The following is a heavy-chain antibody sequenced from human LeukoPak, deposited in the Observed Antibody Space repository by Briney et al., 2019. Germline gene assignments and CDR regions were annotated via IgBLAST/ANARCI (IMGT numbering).Heavy chain of an antibody. CDR3: ARHEDRNWYFDY. J-gene: IGHJ4*02. D-gene: IGHD1-1*01. Sequence: SETLSLTCTVSGGSISSSYYYWGWIRQPPGTGLEWLGTIYYSGSTYYNPSLKSRVTISVDTSKNQFSLKLSSVTAPDTAVYYCARHEDRNWYFDYWGQGTLVTVSS. CDR2: IYYSGST. CDR1: GGSISSSYYY. V-gene: IGHV4-39*01.